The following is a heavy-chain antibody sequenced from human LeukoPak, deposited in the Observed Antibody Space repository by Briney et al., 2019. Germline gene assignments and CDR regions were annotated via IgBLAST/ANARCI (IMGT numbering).Heavy chain of an antibody. V-gene: IGHV3-73*01. CDR3: TRLGTVTTGY. Sequence: PGGSLKLSCAASGFTFSGSAMHWVRQASGKGLEWVGRIRSKDNSYATAYAASVKGRFTISRDDSKNTAYLQMNSLKTEDTAVYYCTRLGTVTTGYWGQGTLATVSS. J-gene: IGHJ4*02. D-gene: IGHD4-4*01. CDR2: IRSKDNSYAT. CDR1: GFTFSGSA.